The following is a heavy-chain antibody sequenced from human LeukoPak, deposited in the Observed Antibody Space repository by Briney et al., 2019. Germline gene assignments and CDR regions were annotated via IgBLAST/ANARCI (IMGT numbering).Heavy chain of an antibody. V-gene: IGHV1-8*01. Sequence: GASVQVSCKASGYTFTSYDINWVRQATGQGLEWMGWMNPTSGNTGYAQKFQGRVTMTRDTSIGTAYMELSSLRSEDSAVYYCARVPNRGDKFDPWGQGTLVTVSS. CDR3: ARVPNRGDKFDP. CDR2: MNPTSGNT. CDR1: GYTFTSYD. D-gene: IGHD4-17*01. J-gene: IGHJ5*02.